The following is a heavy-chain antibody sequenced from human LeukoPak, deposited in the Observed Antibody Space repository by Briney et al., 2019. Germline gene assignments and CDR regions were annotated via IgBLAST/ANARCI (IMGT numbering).Heavy chain of an antibody. Sequence: PSETLSLTCTVSGGSISSFYWSWIRQPPGKGLEYIGYISYSGTTSYNPSLKSRVTISVDTSKNQFSLKLSSVTAADTAVYYCARDWNTPLGMDVWGQGTTVTVSS. CDR3: ARDWNTPLGMDV. CDR1: GGSISSFY. J-gene: IGHJ6*02. D-gene: IGHD1/OR15-1a*01. V-gene: IGHV4-59*01. CDR2: ISYSGTT.